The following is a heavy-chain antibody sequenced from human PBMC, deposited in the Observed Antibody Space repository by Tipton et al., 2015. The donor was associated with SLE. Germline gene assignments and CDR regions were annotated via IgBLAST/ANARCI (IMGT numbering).Heavy chain of an antibody. D-gene: IGHD6-13*01. Sequence: LSCTVSGGSISSYYWSWIRQPPGKGLEWIGYIYYSGSTNYNPSLKSRVTISVDTSKNQFSLKLSSVTAADTAVYYCAIAAAGSDAFDIWGQGTMVTVSS. CDR2: IYYSGST. CDR1: GGSISSYY. V-gene: IGHV4-59*01. J-gene: IGHJ3*02. CDR3: AIAAAGSDAFDI.